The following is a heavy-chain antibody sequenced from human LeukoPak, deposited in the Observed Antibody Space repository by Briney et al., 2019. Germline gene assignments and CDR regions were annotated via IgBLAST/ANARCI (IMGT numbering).Heavy chain of an antibody. CDR1: GFTFSDYY. J-gene: IGHJ4*02. Sequence: GGSLRLSCAAPGFTFSDYYMTWIRQAPGKGLEWVSFISSSSSYTNYADSVKGRFTISRDNAKNSLYLQMNSLRAEDTAVYYCARVGEYSGSYCDYWGQGTLVTVSS. CDR3: ARVGEYSGSYCDY. D-gene: IGHD1-26*01. V-gene: IGHV3-11*05. CDR2: ISSSSSYT.